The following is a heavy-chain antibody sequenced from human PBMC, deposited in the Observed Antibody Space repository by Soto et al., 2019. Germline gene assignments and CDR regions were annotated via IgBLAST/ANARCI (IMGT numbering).Heavy chain of an antibody. D-gene: IGHD1-26*01. CDR3: ARLLSGNPFFDN. CDR2: IFYSGYT. V-gene: IGHV4-39*01. Sequence: SETLSLTCAVSGGSISSSSYYWVWIRQPPGKGLEWIGSIFYSGYTYYNPSLKSRVTISVDTSKSQFSLKLSSVTAADTAVYYCARLLSGNPFFDNWGQGTLVTVSS. J-gene: IGHJ4*02. CDR1: GGSISSSSYY.